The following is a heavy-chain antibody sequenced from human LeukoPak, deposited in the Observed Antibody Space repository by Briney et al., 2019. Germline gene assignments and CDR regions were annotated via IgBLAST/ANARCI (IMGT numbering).Heavy chain of an antibody. J-gene: IGHJ4*02. V-gene: IGHV3-7*01. CDR3: ARYSGSYSFEY. D-gene: IGHD1-26*01. CDR2: IRQDGGEK. CDR1: GFTFSSYW. Sequence: PGGSLRLSCAASGFTFSSYWMSWVRQAPGKGLEWVANIRQDGGEKYYVDSVKGRLTISRDNNRNSLYLQMNSLRAEDTAMYYCARYSGSYSFEYWGQGTLVTVSS.